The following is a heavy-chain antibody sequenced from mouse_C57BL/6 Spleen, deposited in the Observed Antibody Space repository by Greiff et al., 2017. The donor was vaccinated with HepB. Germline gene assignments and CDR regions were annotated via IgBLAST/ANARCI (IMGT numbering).Heavy chain of an antibody. J-gene: IGHJ2*01. CDR2: ISDGGSYT. V-gene: IGHV5-4*01. CDR1: GFTFSSYA. Sequence: EVKLVESGGGLVKPGGSLKLSCAASGFTFSSYAMSWVRQTPEKRLEWVATISDGGSYTYYPDNVKGRFTISRDNANNNLYLQMSHLKSEDTAMYYCARDPYYYGSSSLDYWGQGTTLTVSS. CDR3: ARDPYYYGSSSLDY. D-gene: IGHD1-1*01.